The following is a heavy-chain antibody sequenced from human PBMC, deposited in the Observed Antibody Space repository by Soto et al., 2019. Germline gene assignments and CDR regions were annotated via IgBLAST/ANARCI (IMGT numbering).Heavy chain of an antibody. D-gene: IGHD1-26*01. J-gene: IGHJ4*02. CDR2: ISGSGGST. CDR1: GFTFSSYS. V-gene: IGHV3-23*01. Sequence: PGESLSLSCAASGFTFSSYSMSWVRQAPGKGLEWVSAISGSGGSTYYADSVKGRFTISRDNSKSTLYLQMNSLTAEDTAVYYCARDGDLGIYYCFDYWGQGTLVTVSS. CDR3: ARDGDLGIYYCFDY.